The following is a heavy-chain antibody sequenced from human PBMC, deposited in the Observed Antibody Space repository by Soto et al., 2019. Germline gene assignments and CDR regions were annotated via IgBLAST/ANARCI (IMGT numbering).Heavy chain of an antibody. J-gene: IGHJ6*02. D-gene: IGHD6-6*01. CDR1: GGSISSYY. CDR2: IYYSGST. CDR3: AREGSSTGYYYYGMDV. V-gene: IGHV4-59*01. Sequence: QVQLQESGPGLVKPSETLSLTCTVSGGSISSYYWSWIRQPPGKGLEWIGYIYYSGSTNYNPSLKSRVTISVDTSKNQFSLKLSSVTAADTAVYYCAREGSSTGYYYYGMDVWGQGTTVTVSS.